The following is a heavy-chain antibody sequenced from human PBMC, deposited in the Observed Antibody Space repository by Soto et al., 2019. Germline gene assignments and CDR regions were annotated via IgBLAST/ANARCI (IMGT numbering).Heavy chain of an antibody. CDR1: GYTFTSYD. J-gene: IGHJ6*02. Sequence: GASVKVSCKASGYTFTSYDINWVRQATGQGLEWMGWMNPNSGNTGYAQKFQGRVTMTRNTSISTAYMELSSLRSEDTAVYYCARDKVAAAGSEYYYYYGMDVWGQGTTVTVSS. V-gene: IGHV1-8*01. D-gene: IGHD6-13*01. CDR2: MNPNSGNT. CDR3: ARDKVAAAGSEYYYYYGMDV.